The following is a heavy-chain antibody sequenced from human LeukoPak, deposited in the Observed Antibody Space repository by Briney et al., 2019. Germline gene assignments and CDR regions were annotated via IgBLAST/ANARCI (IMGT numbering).Heavy chain of an antibody. Sequence: GGSLRLSCAASGFTFSSYEMNWVRQAPGKGLEWVSYISSSDGTIYYPDSVKGRFTISRDNAKNSLYLQMNSLRAEDTAIYYCARLSSGAFDIWGQGTMVTVSS. D-gene: IGHD1-14*01. V-gene: IGHV3-48*03. CDR3: ARLSSGAFDI. CDR1: GFTFSSYE. J-gene: IGHJ3*02. CDR2: ISSSDGTI.